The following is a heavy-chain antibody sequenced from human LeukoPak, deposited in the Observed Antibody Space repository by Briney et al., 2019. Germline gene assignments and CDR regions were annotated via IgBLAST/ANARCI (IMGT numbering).Heavy chain of an antibody. CDR1: GYTFTGYY. Sequence: ASVKVSCKASGYTFTGYYMHWVRQAPGQGLEWMGWINPNSGGTSYAQKFQGRVTMTRDTSTSTVYMELSSLRSEDTAVYYCAIANLYCSGGSCYSLEFQHWGQGTLVTVSS. D-gene: IGHD2-15*01. J-gene: IGHJ1*01. V-gene: IGHV1-2*02. CDR2: INPNSGGT. CDR3: AIANLYCSGGSCYSLEFQH.